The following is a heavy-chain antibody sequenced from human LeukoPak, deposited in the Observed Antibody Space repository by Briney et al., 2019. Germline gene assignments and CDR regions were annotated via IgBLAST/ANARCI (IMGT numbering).Heavy chain of an antibody. CDR3: ARKGAAAGNYYYYYMDV. CDR1: SGSISSFY. Sequence: PSETLSLTCTVSSGSISSFYWSWIRQPPGKGLEWIGEINHSGSTNYNPSLKSRVTISVDTSKNQYSLKLSSVTAADTAVYYCARKGAAAGNYYYYYMDVWGKGTTVTVSS. V-gene: IGHV4-34*01. CDR2: INHSGST. J-gene: IGHJ6*03. D-gene: IGHD6-13*01.